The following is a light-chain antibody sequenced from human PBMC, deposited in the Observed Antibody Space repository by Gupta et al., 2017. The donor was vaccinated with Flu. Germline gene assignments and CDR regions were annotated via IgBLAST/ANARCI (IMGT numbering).Light chain of an antibody. V-gene: IGLV3-25*02. CDR3: QAADSSGTYV. J-gene: IGLJ1*01. CDR2: KDS. CDR1: ALQKQY. Sequence: SSEPPPPPSVSVSPGKTARITCSGDALQKQYAYWYQQKPAQAPVLVIYKDSERPSGIPERFSGSSSGTTVTLTISGVQAEDEADYYCQAADSSGTYVFGTGTKVTVL.